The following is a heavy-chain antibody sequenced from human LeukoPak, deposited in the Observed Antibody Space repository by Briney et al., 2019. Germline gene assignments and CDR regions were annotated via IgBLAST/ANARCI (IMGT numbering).Heavy chain of an antibody. CDR2: IYYSGST. D-gene: IGHD1-26*01. Sequence: PSETLSLICTVSGGSISISSYYWGWIRQPPGKGLEWIGSIYYSGSTYYNPSLKSRVTISVDTSKNQFSLNLSSVTAADTAVYSCARRSYYVPFDIWGQGTMVTVSS. V-gene: IGHV4-39*01. CDR3: ARRSYYVPFDI. J-gene: IGHJ3*02. CDR1: GGSISISSYY.